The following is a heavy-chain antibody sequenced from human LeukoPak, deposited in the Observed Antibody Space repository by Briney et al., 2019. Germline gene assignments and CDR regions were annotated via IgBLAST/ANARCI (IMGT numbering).Heavy chain of an antibody. CDR2: ISWNSGSI. J-gene: IGHJ3*02. Sequence: GRSLRLSCTASGFTFADYAMHWVRQAPGKGLEGVSGISWNSGSIGYADSVKGRFTISRDNAKSSLYLQMNSLRAEDTALYYGAKDSDIWGQGTMVTVSS. CDR1: GFTFADYA. CDR3: AKDSDI. V-gene: IGHV3-9*01.